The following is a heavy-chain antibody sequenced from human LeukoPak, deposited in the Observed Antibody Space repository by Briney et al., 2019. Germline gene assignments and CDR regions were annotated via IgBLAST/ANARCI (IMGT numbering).Heavy chain of an antibody. J-gene: IGHJ5*02. V-gene: IGHV3-11*04. CDR2: ISSDDTI. CDR1: GFTFTDYY. D-gene: IGHD6-19*01. CDR3: ARGYGSGWYPNWFDP. Sequence: GGSLRLSCAASGFTFTDYYMSWIRQAPGKGLEWVSCISSDDTIYYADSVKGRFTISRDNAKNSLYLQMNSLRAEDTAVYYCARGYGSGWYPNWFDPWGQGSLVTVSS.